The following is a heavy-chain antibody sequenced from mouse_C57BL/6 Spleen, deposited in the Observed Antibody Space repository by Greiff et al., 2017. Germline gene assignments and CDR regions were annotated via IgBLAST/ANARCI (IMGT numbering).Heavy chain of an antibody. CDR1: GYTFTDYY. CDR3: ARGTAQSY. CDR2: IYPGSGNT. D-gene: IGHD3-2*02. V-gene: IGHV1-76*01. Sequence: VQLQQSGAELVRPGASVKLSCKASGYTFTDYYINWVKQRPGQGLKWIARIYPGSGNTRNNEKFKGKATLTAEKSSSSAYMQLSSLTSEDSAVYYCARGTAQSYWGQGTTLTVSS. J-gene: IGHJ2*01.